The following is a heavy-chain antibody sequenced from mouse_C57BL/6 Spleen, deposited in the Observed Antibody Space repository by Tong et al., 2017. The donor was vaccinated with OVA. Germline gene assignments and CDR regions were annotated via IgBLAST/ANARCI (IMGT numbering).Heavy chain of an antibody. CDR3: AREGFSSSDWYFDV. CDR1: GYSFTDYN. V-gene: IGHV1-80*01. J-gene: IGHJ1*03. CDR2: IYPGDGDT. D-gene: IGHD1-1*01. Sequence: VQLQESGPELVKPGASVKISCKASGYSFTDYNMNWVKQRPGKGLEWIGQIYPGDGDTNYNGKFKGKATLTADKSYSTAYMQLRSLKSEDTAVYVCAREGFSSSDWYFDVWGKGTTVTVSS.